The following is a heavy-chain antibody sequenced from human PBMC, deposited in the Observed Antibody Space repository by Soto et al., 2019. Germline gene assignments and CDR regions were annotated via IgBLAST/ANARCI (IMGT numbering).Heavy chain of an antibody. CDR3: VSDRGYGHASVPYS. CDR1: GFTCTSYG. D-gene: IGHD5-18*01. J-gene: IGHJ4*02. Sequence: QADLVESGGGVVQPGRSLRLSCAASGFTCTSYGMHWVRQAPGTRLEWVAVISYDGGLQHYADSVKGRFTISRDNSKNMVLLQMNSLRAEATAVYYCVSDRGYGHASVPYSWGQGTLVSVSS. V-gene: IGHV3-30*03. CDR2: ISYDGGLQ.